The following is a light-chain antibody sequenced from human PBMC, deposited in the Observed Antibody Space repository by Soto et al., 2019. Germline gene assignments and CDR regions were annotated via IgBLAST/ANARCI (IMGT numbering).Light chain of an antibody. CDR3: CSYTSDITTYV. CDR2: AVS. J-gene: IGLJ1*01. CDR1: SSDVGGHND. Sequence: QSVLTQPSSLSGSPGQSITISCTGTSSDVGGHNDVSWYQQHPGKAPKLLIYAVSNRPSGVSNRFSGSKSGNTASLTISGLQAEDEADYYCCSYTSDITTYVFGTGTKVTVL. V-gene: IGLV2-14*01.